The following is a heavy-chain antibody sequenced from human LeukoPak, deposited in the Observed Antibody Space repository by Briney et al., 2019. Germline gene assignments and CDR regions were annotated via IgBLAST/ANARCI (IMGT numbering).Heavy chain of an antibody. CDR3: TRYSGRTDY. V-gene: IGHV3-49*03. D-gene: IGHD5-18*01. CDR1: GFTFGTYA. Sequence: GGSLRLSCTSSGFTFGTYAVSWFRQAPGKGLEWVAFIRSKTFGGTTEYAASVKGRFTISGDDSKSIAYLQMNSLKTEDTAVYYCTRYSGRTDYWGQGTLVSVSS. CDR2: IRSKTFGGTT. J-gene: IGHJ4*02.